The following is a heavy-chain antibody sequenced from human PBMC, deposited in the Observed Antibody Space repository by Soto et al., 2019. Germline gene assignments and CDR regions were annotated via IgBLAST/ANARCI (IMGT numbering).Heavy chain of an antibody. V-gene: IGHV3-15*01. CDR1: GFTFSNAW. CDR2: IKSKTDGGTT. CDR3: TGARGDY. D-gene: IGHD1-26*01. J-gene: IGHJ4*02. Sequence: EVQLVESGGGLVQPGGSLRLSCAGSGFTFSNAWMSWVRQAPGKGLEWVGRIKSKTDGGTTDYEAPVKGRFTISRDDSKNTLYLQMNSMKTQDTAVYYCTGARGDYWGQGTLVTVSS.